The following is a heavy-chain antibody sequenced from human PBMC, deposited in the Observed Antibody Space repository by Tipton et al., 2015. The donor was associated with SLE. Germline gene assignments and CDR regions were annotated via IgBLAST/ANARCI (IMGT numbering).Heavy chain of an antibody. CDR1: GGSVSSGSYY. V-gene: IGHV4-61*01. Sequence: LRLSCTVSGGSVSSGSYYWSWIRQPPGKGLEWIGYIYYSGSTNYNPSLKSRVTISVDTSKNQFSLKLSSVTAADTAVYYCARAHDYGHAFDIWGQGTMVTVSS. J-gene: IGHJ3*02. CDR2: IYYSGST. D-gene: IGHD4-17*01. CDR3: ARAHDYGHAFDI.